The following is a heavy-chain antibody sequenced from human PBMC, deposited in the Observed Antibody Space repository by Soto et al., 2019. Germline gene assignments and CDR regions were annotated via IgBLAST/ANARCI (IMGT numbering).Heavy chain of an antibody. CDR1: GYSFTNYW. CDR2: IDPIDSYT. CDR3: ARQLPETYYYDSSGPSAFDY. D-gene: IGHD3-22*01. J-gene: IGHJ4*02. Sequence: GESLKISCKGSGYSFTNYWISCVRQMPGKGLEWMGRIDPIDSYTNYSPSFQGHVTISADKSISTAYLQWSSLKASDTAMYYCARQLPETYYYDSSGPSAFDYWGQGTLVTVSS. V-gene: IGHV5-10-1*01.